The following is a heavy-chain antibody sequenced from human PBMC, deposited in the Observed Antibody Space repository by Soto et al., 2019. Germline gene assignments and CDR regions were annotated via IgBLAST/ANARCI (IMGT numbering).Heavy chain of an antibody. J-gene: IGHJ4*02. CDR2: ISYDGSNK. D-gene: IGHD3-16*01. V-gene: IGHV3-30*18. CDR3: AKDRLTYFDY. Sequence: QVQLVESGGGVVQPGRSLRLSCAASGFTFSSYGMHWVRQAPGKGLEWVAVISYDGSNKYYADSVKGRFTISRDNSKNTLYLQMNSLRAEDTAVYYCAKDRLTYFDYWGQGTLVTVSS. CDR1: GFTFSSYG.